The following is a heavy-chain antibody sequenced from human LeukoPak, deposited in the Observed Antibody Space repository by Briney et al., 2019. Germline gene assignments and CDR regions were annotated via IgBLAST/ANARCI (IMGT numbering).Heavy chain of an antibody. CDR2: MNPNSGNT. Sequence: EASVKVSCKASGYTFTSYDINWVRQATGQGLEWMGWMNPNSGNTGYAQKFQGRVTMTRNTSISTAYMELSSLRSEDTAVYYCARLHNSDYYDSSGNDYWGQGTLVTVSS. CDR1: GYTFTSYD. J-gene: IGHJ4*02. CDR3: ARLHNSDYYDSSGNDY. V-gene: IGHV1-8*01. D-gene: IGHD3-22*01.